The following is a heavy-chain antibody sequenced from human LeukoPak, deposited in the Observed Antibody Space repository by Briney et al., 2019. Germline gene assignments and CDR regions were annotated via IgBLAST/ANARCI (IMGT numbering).Heavy chain of an antibody. CDR3: ARVQVTYYYDSSGYCDY. J-gene: IGHJ4*02. CDR1: GFIFSSYT. Sequence: GGSLRLSCAASGFIFSSYTMNWVRRAPGKGLEWVSSISRSSSYIYYADSVKGRFTISRDNAKNSLYLQMNSLRAEDTAVYYCARVQVTYYYDSSGYCDYWGQGTLVTVSS. D-gene: IGHD3-22*01. CDR2: ISRSSSYI. V-gene: IGHV3-21*01.